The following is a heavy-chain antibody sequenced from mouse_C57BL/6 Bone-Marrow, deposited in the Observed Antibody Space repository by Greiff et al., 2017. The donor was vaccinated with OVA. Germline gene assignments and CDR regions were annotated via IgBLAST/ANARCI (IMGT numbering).Heavy chain of an antibody. J-gene: IGHJ2*01. CDR3: ARGIITTVVAYYFDY. Sequence: EVKLMESGPGLVKPSQSLSLTCSVSGYSITSGYYWYWIRQFPGNQLEWMGYISYDGSNNYNPSLKNRISITRDTSKNQFFLKLKSVTTEDTATYYCARGIITTVVAYYFDYWGQGTTLTVSS. CDR1: GYSITSGYY. D-gene: IGHD1-1*01. CDR2: ISYDGSN. V-gene: IGHV3-6*01.